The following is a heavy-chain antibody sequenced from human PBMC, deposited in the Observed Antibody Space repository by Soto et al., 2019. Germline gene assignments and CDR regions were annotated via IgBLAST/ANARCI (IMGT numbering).Heavy chain of an antibody. CDR3: ALNHDFWSGINY. D-gene: IGHD3-3*01. Sequence: SETLSLTCAVYGGSFSGYYWSWIRQPPGKGLEWIGEINHSGSTNYNPSLKSRVTISVDTSKNQFSLKLSSVTAADTAVYYCALNHDFWSGINYWGQGTLVTVSS. CDR1: GGSFSGYY. CDR2: INHSGST. V-gene: IGHV4-34*01. J-gene: IGHJ4*02.